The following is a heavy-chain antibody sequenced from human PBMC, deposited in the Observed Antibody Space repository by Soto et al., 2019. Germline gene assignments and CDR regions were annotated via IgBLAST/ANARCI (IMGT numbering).Heavy chain of an antibody. Sequence: QITLRESGPTLVQPTQTLTLTCTLSGVSLTTRGVGVGWIRQPPGKALEWLALIYWDDDKRFSPSLKSRLAITRYTSKNKVVMTMTDMAPVDTAIYYCAHRQTTVVGGAPFDHWGQGSQVTVSS. CDR3: AHRQTTVVGGAPFDH. J-gene: IGHJ4*02. D-gene: IGHD2-15*01. CDR2: IYWDDDK. CDR1: GVSLTTRGVG. V-gene: IGHV2-5*02.